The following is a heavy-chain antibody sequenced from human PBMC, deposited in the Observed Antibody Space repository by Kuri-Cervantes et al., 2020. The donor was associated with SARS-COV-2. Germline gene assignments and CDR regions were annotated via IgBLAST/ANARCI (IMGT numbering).Heavy chain of an antibody. Sequence: GGSLRLSCAASGFTFSSYGMHWVRQAPGKGLEWVAVISYDGSNKYYADSVKGRFTISRDNSKNTLYLQMNSLRAEDTAVYYCAKDCGGDCYLDYWGQGTLVTSPQ. V-gene: IGHV3-30*18. D-gene: IGHD2-21*02. CDR2: ISYDGSNK. CDR1: GFTFSSYG. J-gene: IGHJ4*02. CDR3: AKDCGGDCYLDY.